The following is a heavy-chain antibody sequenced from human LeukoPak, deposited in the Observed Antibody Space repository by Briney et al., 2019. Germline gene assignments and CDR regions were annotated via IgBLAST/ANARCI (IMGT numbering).Heavy chain of an antibody. Sequence: ASVKVSCKASGGTFSSYAISWVRQAPGQGLEWMGRIIPILGIANYAQKFQGRVTITADKSTSTAYMELSSLRSEDTAVYYCAGDGDGYNFGYWGQGTLVTVSS. V-gene: IGHV1-69*04. J-gene: IGHJ4*02. CDR2: IIPILGIA. CDR3: AGDGDGYNFGY. D-gene: IGHD5-24*01. CDR1: GGTFSSYA.